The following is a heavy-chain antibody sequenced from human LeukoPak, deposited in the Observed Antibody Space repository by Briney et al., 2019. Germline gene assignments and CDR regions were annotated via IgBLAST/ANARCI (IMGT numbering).Heavy chain of an antibody. CDR1: GYTFTSYG. Sequence: ASVKVSCKASGYTFTSYGISWVRQAPGQGLEWMGRIDPNSGGTNYAQKFQGRVTMTRDTSISTAYMELSRLRSDDTAVYYCARVADTAMANFDYWGQGTLVTVSS. D-gene: IGHD5-18*01. V-gene: IGHV1-2*06. J-gene: IGHJ4*02. CDR3: ARVADTAMANFDY. CDR2: IDPNSGGT.